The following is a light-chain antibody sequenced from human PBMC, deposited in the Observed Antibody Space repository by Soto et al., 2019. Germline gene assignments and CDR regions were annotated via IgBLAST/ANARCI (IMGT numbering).Light chain of an antibody. CDR3: QQYNKWPQT. V-gene: IGKV3-11*01. CDR2: DAS. J-gene: IGKJ1*01. Sequence: IVLPQSPGTLSLPPVERATLSCRASQSISSYLAWYHQKPGQAPRLLIYDASSRATGIPARFSGSGSGTDFTLTISSLQSEDLAVYHCQQYNKWPQTFGQGTKVDIK. CDR1: QSISSY.